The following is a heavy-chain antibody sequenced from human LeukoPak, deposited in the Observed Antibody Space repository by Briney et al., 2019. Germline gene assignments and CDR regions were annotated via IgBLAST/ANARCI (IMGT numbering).Heavy chain of an antibody. D-gene: IGHD1-26*01. CDR3: ARENSASHREFDY. Sequence: ETLSLTCTVSGGSISSYYWSWIRQPAGKGLEWIGRIYTSGSTNYNASLKSRVSMSVDTSKNQFSLKLSSVTAADTAVFYCARENSASHREFDYWGQGTLVTVSS. CDR1: GGSISSYY. V-gene: IGHV4-4*07. J-gene: IGHJ4*02. CDR2: IYTSGST.